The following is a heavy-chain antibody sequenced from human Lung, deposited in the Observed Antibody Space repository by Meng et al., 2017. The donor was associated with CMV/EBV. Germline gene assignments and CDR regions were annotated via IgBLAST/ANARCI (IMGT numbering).Heavy chain of an antibody. CDR3: AKYSAVGERLYYFDY. CDR1: GLTFSSYG. CDR2: IGATAGGT. D-gene: IGHD2-21*01. J-gene: IGHJ4*02. Sequence: GGSXRLXXAASGLTFSSYGMSWVRQAPGKGLEWVSSIGATAGGTYYADSVKGRFTISRDNAKNTLYLQMNSLSAEDTAVYYCAKYSAVGERLYYFDYWGQGTXVTVAS. V-gene: IGHV3-23*01.